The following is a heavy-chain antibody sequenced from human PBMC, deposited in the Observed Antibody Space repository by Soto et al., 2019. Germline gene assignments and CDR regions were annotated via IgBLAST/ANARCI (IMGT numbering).Heavy chain of an antibody. CDR1: GFTVSSNY. Sequence: GRSLRLSCAASGFTVSSNYMSWVRQAPGKGLEWVSVIYSGGSTYYADSVKGRFTISRDNSKNTLYLQMNSLRAEDTAVYYCARQKVYCSGGSCFDYWGQRTLVTVSS. CDR2: IYSGGST. D-gene: IGHD2-15*01. V-gene: IGHV3-66*04. J-gene: IGHJ4*02. CDR3: ARQKVYCSGGSCFDY.